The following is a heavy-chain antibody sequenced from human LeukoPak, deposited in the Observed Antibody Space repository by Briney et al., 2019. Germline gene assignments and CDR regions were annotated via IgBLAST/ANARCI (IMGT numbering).Heavy chain of an antibody. CDR3: AKDWGY. Sequence: GGSLRLSCAAFGFTFGSFPMNWVRQAPGKGLEWGSGISGSGESIHYADSVEGRFTISRDNSKNTLYLQMNSLRVEDTAVYYCAKDWGYWGQGTLVTVSS. J-gene: IGHJ4*02. V-gene: IGHV3-23*01. CDR1: GFTFGSFP. D-gene: IGHD3-16*01. CDR2: ISGSGESI.